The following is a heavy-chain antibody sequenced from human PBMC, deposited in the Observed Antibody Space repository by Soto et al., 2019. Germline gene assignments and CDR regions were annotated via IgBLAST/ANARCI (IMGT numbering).Heavy chain of an antibody. Sequence: SVKVCCKASGGTFSSYASSWVRQAPGQGLEWMGGIIPIFGTANYAQKFQGRVTITADESTSTAYMELSSLRSEDTAVYYFAREGYYYDSSGYYHFDYRGQGTLVTVSS. CDR2: IIPIFGTA. CDR3: AREGYYYDSSGYYHFDY. J-gene: IGHJ4*02. V-gene: IGHV1-69*13. D-gene: IGHD3-22*01. CDR1: GGTFSSYA.